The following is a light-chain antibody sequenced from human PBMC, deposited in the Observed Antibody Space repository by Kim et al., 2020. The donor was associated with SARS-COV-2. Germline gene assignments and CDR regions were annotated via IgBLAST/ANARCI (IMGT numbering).Light chain of an antibody. CDR2: GVS. CDR1: GSDVVGKND. CDR3: SSYTSSGV. V-gene: IGLV2-14*03. Sequence: SPGQPNTISCTGSGSDVVGKNDVSWYQQHPGKAPKLMIKGVSKRPSGVSNRFAGSKSGNTASLTISGRQAEDEADYYCSSYTSSGVFGTGTKVTVL. J-gene: IGLJ1*01.